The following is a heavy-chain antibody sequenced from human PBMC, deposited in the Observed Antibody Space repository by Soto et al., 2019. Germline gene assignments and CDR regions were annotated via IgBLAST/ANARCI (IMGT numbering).Heavy chain of an antibody. CDR1: GFTFSDYY. CDR3: PSFRPNNGVWQPIDY. D-gene: IGHD2-8*01. J-gene: IGHJ4*02. CDR2: ISSSSSYK. V-gene: IGHV3-11*06. Sequence: GASPRLSFAASGFTFSDYYMSWIRQAPGKGLEWVSYISSSSSYKNYADSVKGRFTISRDNAKNSLYLQMNSLRAEDTAVYYCPSFRPNNGVWQPIDYWGQGTLVTVSS.